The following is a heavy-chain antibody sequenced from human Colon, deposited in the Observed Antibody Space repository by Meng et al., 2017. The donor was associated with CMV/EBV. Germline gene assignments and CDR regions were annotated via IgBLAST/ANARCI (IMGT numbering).Heavy chain of an antibody. CDR2: LNHSGST. V-gene: IGHV4-34*01. CDR3: ARGRNGWLLPLDS. CDR1: GGSFNAYY. Sequence: AQLQQWGAGMFKPSETQPLTCPISGGSFNAYYLTLIRQSPGKGLEWIGELNHSGSTNYNPSLKSLVTISIDTSKRHFSLRLTSVTAADTAVYYCARGRNGWLLPLDSWGQGTLVTVSS. J-gene: IGHJ4*02. D-gene: IGHD3-3*01.